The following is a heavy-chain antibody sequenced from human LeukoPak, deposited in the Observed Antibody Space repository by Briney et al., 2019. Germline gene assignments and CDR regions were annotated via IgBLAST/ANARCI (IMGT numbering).Heavy chain of an antibody. D-gene: IGHD2/OR15-2a*01. Sequence: PSETLSLTCTVSGGSVSSGTHYWTWIRQPPGKGLEWIGDIYDSGSTRYNTSLESRVTISVDTSKNQFSLKLSSVTAADTAVYYCAKGGSTNFYYGDVWGQGTTVTVSS. CDR3: AKGGSTNFYYGDV. CDR1: GGSVSSGTHY. V-gene: IGHV4-61*01. J-gene: IGHJ6*02. CDR2: IYDSGST.